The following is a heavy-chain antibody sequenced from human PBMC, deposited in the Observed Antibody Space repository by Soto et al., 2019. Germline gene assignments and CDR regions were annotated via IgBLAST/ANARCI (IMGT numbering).Heavy chain of an antibody. J-gene: IGHJ6*03. V-gene: IGHV4-31*03. CDR3: ARATTVTKYYYYYYMDV. Sequence: SETLSLTCTVSGGSISSGGYYWSWIRQHPGKGLEWIGYIYYSGSTYYNPSLKSRVTISVDTSKNQFSLKLSSVTAADTAVYYCARATTVTKYYYYYYMDVWGKGTTVTVSS. CDR2: IYYSGST. D-gene: IGHD4-17*01. CDR1: GGSISSGGYY.